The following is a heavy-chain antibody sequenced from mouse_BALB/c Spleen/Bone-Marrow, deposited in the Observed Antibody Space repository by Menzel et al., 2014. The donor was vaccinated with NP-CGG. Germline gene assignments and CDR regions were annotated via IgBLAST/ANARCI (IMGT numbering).Heavy chain of an antibody. CDR2: IDPATGNT. J-gene: IGHJ2*01. D-gene: IGHD1-1*01. V-gene: IGHV14-3*02. CDR1: GFNFKDTY. CDR3: ARVQLLPSRGLDY. Sequence: EVKLVESGAELVKPGASVKLSCTASGFNFKDTYMHWVKQRPEQGLEWIGRIDPATGNTKYDPKFQGKATITADTSSNRAYLQLSILTSEDTAVYYCARVQLLPSRGLDYWGQGTTLTVSS.